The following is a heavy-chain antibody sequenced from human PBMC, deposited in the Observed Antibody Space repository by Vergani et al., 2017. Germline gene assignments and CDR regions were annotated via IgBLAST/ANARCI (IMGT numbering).Heavy chain of an antibody. J-gene: IGHJ4*02. CDR3: ARLSYDTTPYLQGGYDC. D-gene: IGHD3-22*01. CDR1: GFTFSACP. V-gene: IGHV3-23*01. CDR2: ISDRYPST. Sequence: EVQLLQSGGGVIQPGGSVRLSCAASGFTFSACPMTWVRQAPGKGLEWVSAISDRYPSTYYADSVKGRFTISRDTSKNMLYLQMNSLRAEDTAVYYCARLSYDTTPYLQGGYDCWVQGTLVSVSS.